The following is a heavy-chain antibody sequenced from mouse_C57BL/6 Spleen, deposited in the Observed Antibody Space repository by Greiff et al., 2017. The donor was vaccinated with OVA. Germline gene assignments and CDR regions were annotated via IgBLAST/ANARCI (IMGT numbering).Heavy chain of an antibody. D-gene: IGHD1-1*01. CDR1: GYTFTSYD. Sequence: QVQLKESGPELVKPGASVKLSCKASGYTFTSYDINWVKQRPGQGLEWIGWIYPRDGSTKYNEKFKGKATLTVDTSSSTAYMELHSLTSEDSAVYFCARRNYYGSSYWFAYWGQGTLVTVSA. V-gene: IGHV1-85*01. CDR2: IYPRDGST. CDR3: ARRNYYGSSYWFAY. J-gene: IGHJ3*01.